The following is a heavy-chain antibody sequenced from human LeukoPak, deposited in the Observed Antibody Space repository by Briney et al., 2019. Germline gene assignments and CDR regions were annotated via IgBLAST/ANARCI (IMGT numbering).Heavy chain of an antibody. CDR2: ISISSSTI. CDR3: ARGPPLFDP. J-gene: IGHJ5*02. V-gene: IGHV3-48*01. CDR1: GFTFSSYD. Sequence: PGGSLRLSCAASGFTFSSYDMKWIRQAPGKGLEWISYISISSSTIYYADSVKGRFTISRDNAKNSLYLRMNSLRAEDTAIYYCARGPPLFDPWGQGTLVTVSS.